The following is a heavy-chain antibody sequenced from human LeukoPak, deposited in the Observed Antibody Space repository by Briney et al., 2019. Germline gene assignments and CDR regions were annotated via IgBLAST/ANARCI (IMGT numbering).Heavy chain of an antibody. D-gene: IGHD2-15*01. Sequence: SETLSLTCTVSGGSISSYYWSWIRQPPGKGLEWIGYIYYSGSTNYNPSLKSRVTISVDTSKNQFSLKLSSVIAADTAVYYCARLVVAATNWYFDLWGRGTLVTVSS. CDR1: GGSISSYY. V-gene: IGHV4-59*08. J-gene: IGHJ2*01. CDR2: IYYSGST. CDR3: ARLVVAATNWYFDL.